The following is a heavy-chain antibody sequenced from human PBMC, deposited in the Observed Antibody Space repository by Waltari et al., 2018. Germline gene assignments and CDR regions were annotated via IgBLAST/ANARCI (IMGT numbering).Heavy chain of an antibody. D-gene: IGHD2-2*01. Sequence: QVQLVQSGAEVKKPGSSVKVSCKASGGTFSSYAISWVRQAPGQGLEWTGGIIPIFGTANYAQKFQGRVTITADESTSTAYMELSSLRSEDTAVYYCARGYCSSTSCSSQRFYYYYGMDVWGQGTTVTVSS. CDR1: GGTFSSYA. CDR3: ARGYCSSTSCSSQRFYYYYGMDV. V-gene: IGHV1-69*01. J-gene: IGHJ6*02. CDR2: IIPIFGTA.